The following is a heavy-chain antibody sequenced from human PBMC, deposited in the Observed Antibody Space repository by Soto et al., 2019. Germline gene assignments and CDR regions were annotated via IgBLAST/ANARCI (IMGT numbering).Heavy chain of an antibody. J-gene: IGHJ4*02. D-gene: IGHD4-17*01. CDR3: ARGLNGEYFGYFDS. CDR2: IWYGGSNK. CDR1: VFTFSSYG. V-gene: IGHV3-33*01. Sequence: PVGSLRLSCAASVFTFSSYGMHCVRHSPGKWLEWVAVIWYGGSNKYYADSVKGRFTISRDNSKNRLYVQMHSLRADDTAVYFCARGLNGEYFGYFDSRAKGNRVTV.